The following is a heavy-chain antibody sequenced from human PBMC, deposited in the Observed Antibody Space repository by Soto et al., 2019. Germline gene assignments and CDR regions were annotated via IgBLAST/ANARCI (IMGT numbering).Heavy chain of an antibody. D-gene: IGHD3-22*01. CDR1: GGSISSGGYY. CDR2: IYYSGST. J-gene: IGHJ4*02. V-gene: IGHV4-31*03. Sequence: SETLSLTCTVSGGSISSGGYYWSWIRQHPGKGLEWIGYIYYSGSTYYNPSLKNRVTISVDKSKNQFSLKLSSVTAADTAVYYCARAARVYDSSGYFVGLDYWGQGTLVTVSS. CDR3: ARAARVYDSSGYFVGLDY.